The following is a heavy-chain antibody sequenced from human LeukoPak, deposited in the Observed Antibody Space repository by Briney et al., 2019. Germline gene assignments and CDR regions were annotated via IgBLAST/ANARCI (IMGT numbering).Heavy chain of an antibody. D-gene: IGHD3-10*01. V-gene: IGHV3-30*02. J-gene: IGHJ4*02. Sequence: GGSLRLSCAASGFTFSSDGMHWVRQAPGKGLEWVAFIRYDGSNKYYADSVKGRFTISRDNSKNTLYLQMNSLRAEDTAVYYCAKDRSAPGSYYIRHNFDYSGQGTLVTVSS. CDR1: GFTFSSDG. CDR3: AKDRSAPGSYYIRHNFDY. CDR2: IRYDGSNK.